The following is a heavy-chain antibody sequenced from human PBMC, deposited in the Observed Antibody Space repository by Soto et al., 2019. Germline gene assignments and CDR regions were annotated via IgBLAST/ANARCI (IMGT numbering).Heavy chain of an antibody. CDR3: SRFIMVGGWFDPNYYHGMDV. CDR2: ISGYNGNT. J-gene: IGHJ6*02. D-gene: IGHD6-19*01. CDR1: GYTFSNYG. Sequence: QVQLVQSGAEVKKPGASVTVSCKTSGYTFSNYGINWVRQAPGQGLEWMGWISGYNGNTNYAQTVQGRVTMTTDTSTGTVYMEMRSLKSDDTAIYYCSRFIMVGGWFDPNYYHGMDVWGQGITLTVSS. V-gene: IGHV1-18*01.